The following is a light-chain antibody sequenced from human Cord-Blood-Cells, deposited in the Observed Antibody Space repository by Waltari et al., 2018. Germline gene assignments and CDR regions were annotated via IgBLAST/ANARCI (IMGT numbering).Light chain of an antibody. CDR2: DAC. J-gene: IGKJ1*01. CDR3: QQYNSYSPT. Sequence: DIQMTQSPSTLSASVGDRVTITCRASQSISSWLAWYQQKPGKAPKLLIYDACSLESGVPSRFGGSGSGTEFTLTISSLQPDDFATYYCQQYNSYSPTFGQGTKVEIK. V-gene: IGKV1-5*01. CDR1: QSISSW.